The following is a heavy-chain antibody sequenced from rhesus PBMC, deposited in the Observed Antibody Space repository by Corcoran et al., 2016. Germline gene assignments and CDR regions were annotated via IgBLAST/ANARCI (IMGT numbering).Heavy chain of an antibody. Sequence: VESGGGLVQPGGSLRLSCAASGFTFSSYGMSWVRQAPGKGLEWVSYISSGGSTYYADSVKGRFTISRDNSKNTRSLQMNSLRAEDTAVYYCAKNGFYYDNWGQGVLVTVSS. CDR1: GFTFSSYG. D-gene: IGHD3-28*01. V-gene: IGHV3S5*01. J-gene: IGHJ4*01. CDR3: AKNGFYYDN. CDR2: ISSGGST.